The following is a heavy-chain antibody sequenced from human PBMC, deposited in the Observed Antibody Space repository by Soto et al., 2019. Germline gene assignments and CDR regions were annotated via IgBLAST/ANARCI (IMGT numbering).Heavy chain of an antibody. V-gene: IGHV3-30*03. Sequence: LRLSCAASGFTFSSYGMHWVRQAPGKGLEWVAVISYDGSNKYYADSVKGRFTISRDNAKNTLYLQMNSLRAEDTAVYYCARVRPRPDWGQGTLVTVSS. J-gene: IGHJ4*02. CDR3: ARVRPRPD. CDR2: ISYDGSNK. CDR1: GFTFSSYG.